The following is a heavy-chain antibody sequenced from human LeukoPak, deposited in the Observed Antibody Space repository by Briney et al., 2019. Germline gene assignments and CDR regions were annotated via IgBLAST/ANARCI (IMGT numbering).Heavy chain of an antibody. CDR1: GYTFTGYY. J-gene: IGHJ5*02. V-gene: IGHV1-2*02. CDR3: ARAVVEVAATPWFDP. CDR2: IRPNSGGT. D-gene: IGHD2-15*01. Sequence: ASVKVSCKASGYTFTGYYMHWVRQAPGQGPEWMGWIRPNSGGTKYAQEFQGRVTMTRDTSISTAYMELSRLRSDDTAVYYCARAVVEVAATPWFDPWGQGTLVTVSS.